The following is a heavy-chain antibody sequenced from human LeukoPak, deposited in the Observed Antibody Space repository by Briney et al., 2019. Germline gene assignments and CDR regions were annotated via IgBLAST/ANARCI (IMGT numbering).Heavy chain of an antibody. CDR3: ARDSSGYYSDAFDI. CDR2: IKQDGSEK. V-gene: IGHV3-7*03. Sequence: PSETLSLTCAVYGGSFSGYYWNWIRQAPGKGPEWVANIKQDGSEKYYVDSVKGRSTISRDNAKNSLYLQMNSLRAEDTAVYYCARDSSGYYSDAFDIWGQGTMVTVSS. CDR1: GGSFSGYY. D-gene: IGHD3-22*01. J-gene: IGHJ3*02.